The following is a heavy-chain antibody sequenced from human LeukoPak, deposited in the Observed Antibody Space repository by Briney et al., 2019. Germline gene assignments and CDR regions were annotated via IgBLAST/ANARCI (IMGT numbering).Heavy chain of an antibody. CDR3: ARRRSDYGGNSRAFDI. CDR1: GYTFTSYA. J-gene: IGHJ3*02. V-gene: IGHV7-4-1*02. CDR2: INTNTGNP. Sequence: ASVKVSCEASGYTFTSYAMNWVRQAPGQGLEWMGWINTNTGNPTYAQGFTGRFVFSLDTSVSTAYLQISSLKAEDTAVYYCARRRSDYGGNSRAFDIWGQGTMVTVSS. D-gene: IGHD4-23*01.